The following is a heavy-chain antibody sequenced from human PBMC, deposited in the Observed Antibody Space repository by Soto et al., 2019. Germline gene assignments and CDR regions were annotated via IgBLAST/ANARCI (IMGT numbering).Heavy chain of an antibody. CDR3: ARDFPATRYFDY. CDR2: INHSGST. V-gene: IGHV4-34*01. Sequence: SETLSLTCAVYGGSFGGYYWSWIRQPPGKGLEWIGEINHSGSTNYNPSPKSRVTISVDTSKNQFSLKLSSVTAADTAVYYCARDFPATRYFDYWGQGTLVTVSS. J-gene: IGHJ4*02. CDR1: GGSFGGYY.